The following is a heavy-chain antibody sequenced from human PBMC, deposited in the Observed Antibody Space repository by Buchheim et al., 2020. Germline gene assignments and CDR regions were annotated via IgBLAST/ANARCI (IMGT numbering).Heavy chain of an antibody. CDR1: GFTFSNSA. J-gene: IGHJ4*02. CDR2: ISRSGDTT. V-gene: IGHV3-23*01. CDR3: AKEEVPNDY. Sequence: EAQLLESGGGLVQPGGSLRLSCAVSGFTFSNSAMTWVRQAPGKGLEWVSAISRSGDTTYYADSVMGRFTIPRDTYKNTPYLQMNSLRVDDTAVYYCAKEEVPNDYWGLGTL.